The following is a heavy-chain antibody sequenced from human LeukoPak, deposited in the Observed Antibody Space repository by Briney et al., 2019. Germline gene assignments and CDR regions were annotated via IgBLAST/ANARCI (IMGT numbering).Heavy chain of an antibody. D-gene: IGHD6-13*01. J-gene: IGHJ4*02. CDR3: ARYSSRIDY. V-gene: IGHV3-74*01. CDR2: INTDGSTT. CDR1: GFTFSSYW. Sequence: GGSLRLSCAASGFTFSSYWMHWVRQAPGKGLMWVSHINTDGSTTSYADSVKGRFTISRDNAKNTLFLQLNSLRAEDTAVYYCARYSSRIDYWGQGTLVTVSS.